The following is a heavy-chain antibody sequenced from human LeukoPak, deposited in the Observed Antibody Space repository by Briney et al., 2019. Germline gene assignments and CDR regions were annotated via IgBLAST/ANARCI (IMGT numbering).Heavy chain of an antibody. Sequence: GGSLRLSCAASGFTFSSYAMSWVRQAPGKGLEWVSAISGSGGSTYYADSVKGRFTISRDNSKNTLYLQMNSLRAEDTAVYYCAKGVRDSGSYFGYYGMDVWGQGTTVTVSS. CDR1: GFTFSSYA. CDR2: ISGSGGST. CDR3: AKGVRDSGSYFGYYGMDV. V-gene: IGHV3-23*01. J-gene: IGHJ6*02. D-gene: IGHD1-26*01.